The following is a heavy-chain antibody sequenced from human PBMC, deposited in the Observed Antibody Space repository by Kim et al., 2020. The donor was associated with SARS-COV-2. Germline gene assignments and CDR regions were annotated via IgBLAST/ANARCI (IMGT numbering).Heavy chain of an antibody. V-gene: IGHV1-46*01. D-gene: IGHD3-3*01. CDR2: INPSGGST. CDR3: ARVGGITICGVVIDYYYYYGMDV. J-gene: IGHJ6*02. Sequence: ASVKVSCKASGYTFTSYYMHWVRQAPGQGLEWMGIINPSGGSTSYAQKFQGRVTMTRDTSTSTVYMELSSLRSEDTAVYYCARVGGITICGVVIDYYYYYGMDVWGQGTTVTVYS. CDR1: GYTFTSYY.